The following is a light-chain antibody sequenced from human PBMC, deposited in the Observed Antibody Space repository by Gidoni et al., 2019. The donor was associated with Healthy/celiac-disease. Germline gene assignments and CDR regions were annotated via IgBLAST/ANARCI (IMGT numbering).Light chain of an antibody. CDR3: QQANSFPPD. Sequence: LHITQSPSSVSASVGDRVTITCRASQGSSSWLAWYQQKPGKAPKLLIYAASSMQSGVPSRFSGSGSGTDFTLTISSLQPEDFATYYCQQANSFPPDFGPGTKVDIK. CDR2: AAS. CDR1: QGSSSW. J-gene: IGKJ3*01. V-gene: IGKV1-12*01.